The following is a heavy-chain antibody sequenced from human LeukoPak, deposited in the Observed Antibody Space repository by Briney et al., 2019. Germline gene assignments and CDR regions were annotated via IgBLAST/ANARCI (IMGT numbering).Heavy chain of an antibody. J-gene: IGHJ4*02. CDR1: GYTFTSYG. Sequence: ASEKVSCKASGYTFTSYGISWVRQAPGQGLEWMGWISAYNGNTNYAQKLQGRVTMTTDTSTSTAYMELRSLRSDDTAVYYCARTVVVVAATISDYFDYWGQGTLVTVSS. CDR2: ISAYNGNT. D-gene: IGHD2-15*01. CDR3: ARTVVVVAATISDYFDY. V-gene: IGHV1-18*01.